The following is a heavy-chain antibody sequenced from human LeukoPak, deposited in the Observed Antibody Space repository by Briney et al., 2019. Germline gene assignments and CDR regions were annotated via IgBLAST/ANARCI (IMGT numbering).Heavy chain of an antibody. J-gene: IGHJ5*02. Sequence: GGSLRLSCTASGFTFSSDWMMWLRQAPGKGLEWVANIKQDGSAKYYVDSVKDRFTISRDNAKNSLYLQMNSLRAEDTAVYYCAQEHVDSSGYYYVPNRFDHWGQRTLVTVSS. CDR1: GFTFSSDW. CDR2: IKQDGSAK. V-gene: IGHV3-7*01. CDR3: AQEHVDSSGYYYVPNRFDH. D-gene: IGHD3-22*01.